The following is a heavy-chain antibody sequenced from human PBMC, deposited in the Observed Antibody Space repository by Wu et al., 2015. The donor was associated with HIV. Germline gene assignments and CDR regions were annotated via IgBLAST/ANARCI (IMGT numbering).Heavy chain of an antibody. D-gene: IGHD3-22*01. CDR1: GYTFTGYY. CDR3: ARGGDDSSGYYYSDDAFDI. Sequence: QVQLVQSGAEVKKPGASVKVSCKASGYTFTGYYMHWVRQAPGQGLEWMGWINPNSGGTNYAQKFQGRVTMTRDTSISTAYMELSRLRSDDTAVYYCARGGDDSSGYYYSDDAFDIWGQGTMVTVSS. J-gene: IGHJ3*02. CDR2: INPNSGGT. V-gene: IGHV1-2*02.